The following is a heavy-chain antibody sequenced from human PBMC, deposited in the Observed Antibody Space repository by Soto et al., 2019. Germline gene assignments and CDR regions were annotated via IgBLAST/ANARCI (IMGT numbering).Heavy chain of an antibody. J-gene: IGHJ3*02. V-gene: IGHV3-23*01. CDR2: ISGSGGST. Sequence: EVQLLESGGGLVKPGGSLRLSCAASGFTFSSYAMSWVRQAPGKGLEWVSAISGSGGSTDYAESVKGRFTISRDNSKNTVYLQINSLTAEDTAVYYCAKDPAAIPRGAFDIWGQGTLVTVSS. D-gene: IGHD2-2*01. CDR3: AKDPAAIPRGAFDI. CDR1: GFTFSSYA.